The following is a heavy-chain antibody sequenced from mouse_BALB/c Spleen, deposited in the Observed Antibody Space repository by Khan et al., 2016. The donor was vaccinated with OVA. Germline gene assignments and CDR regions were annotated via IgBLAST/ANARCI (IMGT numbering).Heavy chain of an antibody. V-gene: IGHV2-6-5*01. CDR1: GFSLTDYG. J-gene: IGHJ4*01. CDR3: AKGVWSYYYTLEY. CDR2: VWGGGST. Sequence: VQLQESGPGLVAPSQSLSITCTVSGFSLTDYGVSWIRQPPGKGLVWLGVVWGGGSTYYNSALKSRLSISKDNSQSQVFLQMNSLQTEDTDMYCCAKGVWSYYYTLEYWGQENSETVSS.